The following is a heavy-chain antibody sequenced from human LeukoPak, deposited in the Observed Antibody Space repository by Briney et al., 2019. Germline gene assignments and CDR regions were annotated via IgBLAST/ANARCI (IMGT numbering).Heavy chain of an antibody. Sequence: ASVKLSCNASGYTFSGYYNHWVRQAPAQGLEWMGWINTNSGGTNYAQRFQGRVTMTRDTSISTAYMDLSRLRPDDTAVYYCASVDSTGYYRGRGPIDYWGQGTLVTVSS. CDR1: GYTFSGYY. V-gene: IGHV1-2*02. D-gene: IGHD3-22*01. CDR2: INTNSGGT. CDR3: ASVDSTGYYRGRGPIDY. J-gene: IGHJ4*02.